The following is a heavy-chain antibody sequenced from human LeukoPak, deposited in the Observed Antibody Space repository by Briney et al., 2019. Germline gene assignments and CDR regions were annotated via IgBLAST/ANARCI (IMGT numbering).Heavy chain of an antibody. CDR1: GFTFSSYS. CDR3: ARSMVTIPIPGGY. D-gene: IGHD5-24*01. J-gene: IGHJ4*02. Sequence: PGGSLRLSCAASGFTFSSYSMSWVRQAPGKGLEWVSALTWNAGSTGYADSVKGRFIISRDNAKNTLYLQMNSLRAEDTAVYYCARSMVTIPIPGGYWGQGTLVTVSS. V-gene: IGHV3-20*04. CDR2: LTWNAGST.